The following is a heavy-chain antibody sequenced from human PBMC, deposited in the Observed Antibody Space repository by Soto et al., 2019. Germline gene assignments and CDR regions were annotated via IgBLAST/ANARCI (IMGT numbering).Heavy chain of an antibody. CDR2: IHYSGST. J-gene: IGHJ3*02. CDR1: GGSLSSADYY. V-gene: IGHV4-30-4*01. Sequence: SETLSLTCTASGGSLSSADYYWSWIRQPPGKGLEWLGYIHYSGSTYYNPSLKSRGTISVDTSKNQFSLKLRSGTAADTAVSSCVQGCRGTYYEDGSRPPSHDAFEIWGKETMVAVS. D-gene: IGHD3-22*01. CDR3: VQGCRGTYYEDGSRPPSHDAFEI.